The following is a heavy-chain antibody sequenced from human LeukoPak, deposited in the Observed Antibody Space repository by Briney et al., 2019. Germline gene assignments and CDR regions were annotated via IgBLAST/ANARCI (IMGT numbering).Heavy chain of an antibody. Sequence: ASVKVSRKASGYTFTGYYMHWVRQAPGQGLEWMGWINPNSGGTNYAQKFQGRVTMTRDTSISTAYMELSRLRSDDTAVYYCARDPGFTFGGVGAFDIWGQGTMVTVSS. V-gene: IGHV1-2*02. D-gene: IGHD3-16*01. CDR2: INPNSGGT. CDR1: GYTFTGYY. CDR3: ARDPGFTFGGVGAFDI. J-gene: IGHJ3*02.